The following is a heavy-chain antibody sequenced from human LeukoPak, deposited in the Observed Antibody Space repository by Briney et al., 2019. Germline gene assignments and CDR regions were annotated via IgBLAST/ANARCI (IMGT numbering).Heavy chain of an antibody. CDR2: IYSGGSA. Sequence: SETLSLTCAVYSGSFNDYCWIWLRQPPRRGLEWIGEIYSGGSANYNPSLKGRLAISVDPSKSQFSLKLSSLTAADMAVYFCARGVVDYSTRSGYLSHWGQGTLVTVSS. CDR3: ARGVVDYSTRSGYLSH. D-gene: IGHD3-22*01. CDR1: SGSFNDYC. J-gene: IGHJ4*02. V-gene: IGHV4-34*01.